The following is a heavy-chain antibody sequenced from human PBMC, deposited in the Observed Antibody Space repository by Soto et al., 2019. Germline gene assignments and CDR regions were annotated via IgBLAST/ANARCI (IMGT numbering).Heavy chain of an antibody. V-gene: IGHV4-31*03. CDR1: GGSISSGGYY. CDR2: IYYSGST. J-gene: IGHJ6*02. D-gene: IGHD3-22*01. Sequence: QVQLQESGPGLVKPSQTLSLTCTVSGGSISSGGYYWSWIRQHPGKGLEWIGHIYYSGSTYYNPSLKSRVTISVDTSKNQLSLKLSSVTAADTAVYYCSTADSSYYYGMDVWGQGTTITVSS. CDR3: STADSSYYYGMDV.